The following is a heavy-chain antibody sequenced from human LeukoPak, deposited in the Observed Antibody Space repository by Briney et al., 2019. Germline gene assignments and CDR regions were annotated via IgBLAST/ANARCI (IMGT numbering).Heavy chain of an antibody. Sequence: GSLRLSCAASGFTFSSYSMNWVRQAPGKGLEWVSSISTSSTYIYYADSVKGRFTISRDNAKNSLYLQMNSLRAEDTAVYYCARAISCSGVSCYSVYWGQGTPVTVSS. D-gene: IGHD2-15*01. V-gene: IGHV3-21*01. J-gene: IGHJ4*02. CDR2: ISTSSTYI. CDR3: ARAISCSGVSCYSVY. CDR1: GFTFSSYS.